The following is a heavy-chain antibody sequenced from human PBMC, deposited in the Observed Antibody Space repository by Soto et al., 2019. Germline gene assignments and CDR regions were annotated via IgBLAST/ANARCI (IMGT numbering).Heavy chain of an antibody. CDR3: ARRSSGWYFDY. CDR2: ISGSGGST. D-gene: IGHD6-19*01. J-gene: IGHJ4*02. Sequence: EVQLLESGGGLVQPGGSLRLSCAAPGFTFSNYAMNWFRQAPGKGLEWVSVISGSGGSTYYADSVKGGFTISRDNSKNTLYLQMNSLRGEDTAVYYCARRSSGWYFDYWGQGTLVTVSS. V-gene: IGHV3-23*01. CDR1: GFTFSNYA.